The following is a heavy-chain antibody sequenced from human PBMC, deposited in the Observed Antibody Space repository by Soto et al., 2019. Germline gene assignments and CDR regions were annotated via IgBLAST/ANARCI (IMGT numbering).Heavy chain of an antibody. J-gene: IGHJ4*02. V-gene: IGHV1-69*01. CDR1: GGTFSSYA. Sequence: VKVSCKASGGTFSSYAISWVRQAPGQGLEWMGGIIPIFGTANYAQKFQGRVTITADESTSTAYMELSSLRSEDTAVYYCARGLNYYDSSGYLCRWGQGTLVTVSS. CDR3: ARGLNYYDSSGYLCR. CDR2: IIPIFGTA. D-gene: IGHD3-22*01.